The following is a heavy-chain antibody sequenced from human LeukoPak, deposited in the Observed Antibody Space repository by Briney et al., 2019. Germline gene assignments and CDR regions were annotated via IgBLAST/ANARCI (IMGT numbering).Heavy chain of an antibody. CDR1: GGTFSSYA. D-gene: IGHD3-3*01. CDR2: IIPIFGTA. J-gene: IGHJ6*03. CDR3: AIPYDFGDYYYMDV. Sequence: SVKVSCKASGGTFSSYAISWVRQAPGQGLEWMGGIIPIFGTANYAQKFQGRVTVTTDESTSTAYMELSSLRSEDTAVYYCAIPYDFGDYYYMDVWGKGTTVTVSS. V-gene: IGHV1-69*05.